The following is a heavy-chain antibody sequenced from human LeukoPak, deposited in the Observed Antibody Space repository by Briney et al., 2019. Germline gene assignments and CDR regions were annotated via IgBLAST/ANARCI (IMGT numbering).Heavy chain of an antibody. D-gene: IGHD4/OR15-4a*01. Sequence: RGESLKISCKGSGYSFTSYWIGWVHQMPGKGLEWMVIIYPGDSDTRYSPSFQGQVTISADKSISTAYLQWSSLKASDTAMYYCARLGRWPYGEPGYFDYWGQGTLVTVSS. CDR2: IYPGDSDT. CDR1: GYSFTSYW. V-gene: IGHV5-51*07. J-gene: IGHJ4*02. CDR3: ARLGRWPYGEPGYFDY.